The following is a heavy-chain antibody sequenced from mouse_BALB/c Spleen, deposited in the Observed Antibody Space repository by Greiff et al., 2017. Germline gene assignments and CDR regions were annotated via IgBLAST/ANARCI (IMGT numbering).Heavy chain of an antibody. Sequence: EVKLVESGPSLVKPSQTLSLTCSVTGDSITSGYWNWIRKFPGNKLEYMGYISYSGSTYYNPSLKSRISITRDTSKNQYYLQLNSVTTEDTATYYCARGEITTFAYWGQGTLVTVSA. V-gene: IGHV3-8*02. J-gene: IGHJ3*01. CDR1: GDSITSGY. D-gene: IGHD2-4*01. CDR3: ARGEITTFAY. CDR2: ISYSGST.